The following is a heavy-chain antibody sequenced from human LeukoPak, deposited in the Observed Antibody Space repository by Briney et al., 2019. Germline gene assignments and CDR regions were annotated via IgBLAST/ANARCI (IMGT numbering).Heavy chain of an antibody. CDR3: ARRGYSTYGMDV. D-gene: IGHD5-18*01. CDR1: GFTFNDYY. Sequence: GGSLRLSCAASGFTFNDYYMSWIRQAPGKGLEWLSYVNIGGTNTHYADSVKGRFTISRDNAKKSLYLEMNNLRAEDTAVYYCARRGYSTYGMDVWGQGTTVTVSS. V-gene: IGHV3-11*01. CDR2: VNIGGTNT. J-gene: IGHJ6*02.